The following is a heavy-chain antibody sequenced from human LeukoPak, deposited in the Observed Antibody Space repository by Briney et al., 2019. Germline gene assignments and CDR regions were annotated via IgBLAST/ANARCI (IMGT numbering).Heavy chain of an antibody. J-gene: IGHJ6*02. CDR3: ARGGYSSSWRYYYYGMDV. CDR1: GDSVSSNSAA. Sequence: SQTLSLTCAISGDSVSSNSAAWNWIRQSPSRGLEWLGRTYYRSKWYNDYAVSVKSRITINPDTSKNQFSLQLSSVTAADTAVYYCARGGYSSSWRYYYYGMDVWGQGTTVTVSS. V-gene: IGHV6-1*01. CDR2: TYYRSKWYN. D-gene: IGHD6-13*01.